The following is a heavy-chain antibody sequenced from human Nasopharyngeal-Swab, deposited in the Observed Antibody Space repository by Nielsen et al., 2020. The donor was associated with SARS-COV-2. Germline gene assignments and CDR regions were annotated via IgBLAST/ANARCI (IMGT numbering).Heavy chain of an antibody. Sequence: SLKISCAASGFTFDDYSMHWVRQVPGKGLEWVSGITWNSQITAYADSVKGRFTISRDNAKNSLYLQMNSLRAEDTAVYYCARDGVAVGNGYYYYGMDVWGQGTTVTVSS. CDR2: ITWNSQIT. CDR3: ARDGVAVGNGYYYYGMDV. J-gene: IGHJ6*02. V-gene: IGHV3-9*01. D-gene: IGHD3-3*01. CDR1: GFTFDDYS.